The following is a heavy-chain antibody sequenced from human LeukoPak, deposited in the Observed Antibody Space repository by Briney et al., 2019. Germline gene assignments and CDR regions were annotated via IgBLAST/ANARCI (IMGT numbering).Heavy chain of an antibody. CDR3: ARHGKLSASRNWFDP. J-gene: IGHJ5*02. D-gene: IGHD1-26*01. CDR1: GYSFTTYW. V-gene: IGHV5-51*01. Sequence: GESLKISCRGSGYSFTTYWIGWVRQMPGKGLEWMGVIYPDDFDTRYSPSFQGQVTISADKSISTAFLQWSSLKASDTAIYYCARHGKLSASRNWFDPWGQGTLVTVSS. CDR2: IYPDDFDT.